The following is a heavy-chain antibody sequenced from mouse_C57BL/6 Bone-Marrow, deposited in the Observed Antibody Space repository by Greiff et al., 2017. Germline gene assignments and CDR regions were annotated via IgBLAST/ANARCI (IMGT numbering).Heavy chain of an antibody. D-gene: IGHD1-1*01. CDR2: IYPRSGNT. CDR3: AREGTVVATHWYFDV. V-gene: IGHV1-81*01. Sequence: VKLQESGAELARPGASVKLSCKASGYTFTSYGISWVTQRTGQSLEWIGGIYPRSGNTYYNEKFKGKDTLTADKSSSTADLELRSLTSEDSAVYFCAREGTVVATHWYFDVWGTGTTVTVSS. J-gene: IGHJ1*03. CDR1: GYTFTSYG.